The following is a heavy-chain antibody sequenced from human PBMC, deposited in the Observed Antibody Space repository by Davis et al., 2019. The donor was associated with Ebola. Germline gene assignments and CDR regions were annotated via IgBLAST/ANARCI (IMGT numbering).Heavy chain of an antibody. J-gene: IGHJ4*02. CDR3: AKQDDSGWYGIDDC. D-gene: IGHD6-19*01. V-gene: IGHV3-30*18. CDR2: ISYDGSNE. CDR1: GFTFSSYG. Sequence: PGGSLRLSCAASGFTFSSYGMHWVRQAPGKGLEWAAIISYDGSNEYYANSVKGRFTISRDNSKNTLYLQINSLRPDDTALYYCAKQDDSGWYGIDDCWGQGTLVTVSS.